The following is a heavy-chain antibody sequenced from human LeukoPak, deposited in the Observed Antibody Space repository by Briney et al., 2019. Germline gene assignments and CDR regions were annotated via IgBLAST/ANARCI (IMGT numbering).Heavy chain of an antibody. CDR3: ARANFLYCSSSTCLFDY. J-gene: IGHJ4*02. CDR1: GYTFTDYY. D-gene: IGHD2-2*01. Sequence: GASVKVSCKASGYTFTDYYMPGVRQAPGQGFEWMGWVNPNDGDTNYAQKFQGRVTMTRDTSISTAHMEVSRLRSDDTAVYYCARANFLYCSSSTCLFDYWGQGTLVTVSS. CDR2: VNPNDGDT. V-gene: IGHV1-2*02.